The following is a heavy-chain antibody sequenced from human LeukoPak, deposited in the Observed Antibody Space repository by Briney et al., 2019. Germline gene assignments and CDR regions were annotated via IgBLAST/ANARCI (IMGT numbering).Heavy chain of an antibody. Sequence: ASVKVSCKASGYTFTSYDINWVRQATGQGLEWRGWMKPNSGNTGYAQKFQGRVTMTRNTSISTAYMELSSLRSEDTAVYYCARRLDYYDSSGYYSLFDYWGQGTLVTVSS. CDR3: ARRLDYYDSSGYYSLFDY. D-gene: IGHD3-22*01. CDR2: MKPNSGNT. CDR1: GYTFTSYD. V-gene: IGHV1-8*01. J-gene: IGHJ4*02.